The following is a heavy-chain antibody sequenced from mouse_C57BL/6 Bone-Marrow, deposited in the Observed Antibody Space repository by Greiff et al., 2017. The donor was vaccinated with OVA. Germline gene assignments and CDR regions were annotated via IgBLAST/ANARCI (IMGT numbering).Heavy chain of an antibody. Sequence: EVKLQESGAELVRPGASVKLSCTASGFNIKDDYMHWVKQRPEQGLEWIGWIDPENGDTEYASKFQGKATITADKSSNTAYLQLSSLTSEDTAVYYCTPAAQAHYWGQGTTLTVSS. D-gene: IGHD3-2*02. CDR1: GFNIKDDY. CDR2: IDPENGDT. V-gene: IGHV14-4*01. CDR3: TPAAQAHY. J-gene: IGHJ2*01.